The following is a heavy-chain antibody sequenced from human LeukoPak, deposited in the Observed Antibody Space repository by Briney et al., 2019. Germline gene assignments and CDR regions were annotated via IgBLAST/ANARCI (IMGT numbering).Heavy chain of an antibody. V-gene: IGHV4-39*02. D-gene: IGHD3-16*01. CDR2: IYYSGST. Sequence: SETLSLTCTVSGGSISSSSYYWGWIRQPPGKGLEWIGSIYYSGSTYYNPSLKSRVTISVDTSKNQFSLKLSSVTAADTAVYYCAREGPLGGDFDYWGQGTLVTVSS. CDR3: AREGPLGGDFDY. CDR1: GGSISSSSYY. J-gene: IGHJ4*02.